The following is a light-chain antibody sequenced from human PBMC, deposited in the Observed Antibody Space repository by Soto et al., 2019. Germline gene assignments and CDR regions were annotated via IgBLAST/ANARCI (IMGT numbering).Light chain of an antibody. CDR3: AAWDDSLNGHVV. CDR1: SSNIGSNT. Sequence: QSVLTQPPSASGTPGQRVTICCSGSSSNIGSNTVNWYQQLPGTAPKLLIYSNNQRPSGVPDRFSGSKSGTSASLAISGLQSEDEADYYCAAWDDSLNGHVVFGGGTKLPVL. V-gene: IGLV1-44*01. J-gene: IGLJ2*01. CDR2: SNN.